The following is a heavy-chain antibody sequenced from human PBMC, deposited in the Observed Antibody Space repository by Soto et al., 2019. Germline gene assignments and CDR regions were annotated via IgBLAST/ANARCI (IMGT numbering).Heavy chain of an antibody. Sequence: QVQLQESGPGLVKPSETLSLTCTVSGGSLSSYYWTWIRQSPGKGLEWIGYVYFSGNTNYNPSLKSRVAISIDTSKNQFSLMLASVTAADTAFYYCGSVRPSGYVLSWGQGTLVTVSS. CDR1: GGSLSSYY. CDR3: GSVRPSGYVLS. CDR2: VYFSGNT. V-gene: IGHV4-59*01. D-gene: IGHD6-25*01. J-gene: IGHJ5*02.